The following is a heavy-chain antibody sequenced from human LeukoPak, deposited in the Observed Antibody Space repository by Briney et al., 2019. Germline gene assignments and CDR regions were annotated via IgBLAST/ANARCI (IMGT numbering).Heavy chain of an antibody. J-gene: IGHJ5*02. D-gene: IGHD3-22*01. CDR2: IYYTGRP. Sequence: PSETLSLTCTVSGGSISSYYWSWVRQPPGKGLEWIGHIYYTGRPSYNPPLKSRITISVAPSNNHFSLRLSSVTAADTAVYYCAREASTYYYDSSGYYPNWFDPWGQGTLVTVSS. V-gene: IGHV4-59*01. CDR1: GGSISSYY. CDR3: AREASTYYYDSSGYYPNWFDP.